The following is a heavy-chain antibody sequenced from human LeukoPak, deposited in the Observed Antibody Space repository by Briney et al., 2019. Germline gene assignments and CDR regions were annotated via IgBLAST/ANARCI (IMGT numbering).Heavy chain of an antibody. CDR1: GFTFGDYP. CDR3: RRALAPTVGNWSFNY. D-gene: IGHD1-1*01. CDR2: ITTKAYGETA. Sequence: AGRSLRLSCTTSGFTFGDYPMSWVRQAPGKGLEWLTFITTKAYGETAEYAASVKGRFTISRDDSNGVAYLQMSSLKVDDSGIYYCRRALAPTVGNWSFNYSGQGTLVTVSS. V-gene: IGHV3-49*04. J-gene: IGHJ4*02.